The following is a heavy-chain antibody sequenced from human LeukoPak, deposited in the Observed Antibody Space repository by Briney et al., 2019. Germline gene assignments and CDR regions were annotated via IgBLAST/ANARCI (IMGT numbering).Heavy chain of an antibody. CDR2: INPNSGGT. Sequence: ASVKVSCKASGYTFTGYYMHWVRQASGQGLEWMGWINPNSGGTNYAQKFQGRVTMTRDTSISTAYMELSRLRSDDTAVYYCARGRGARGYYDYWGQGTLVTVSS. J-gene: IGHJ4*02. CDR1: GYTFTGYY. CDR3: ARGRGARGYYDY. V-gene: IGHV1-2*02. D-gene: IGHD3-10*01.